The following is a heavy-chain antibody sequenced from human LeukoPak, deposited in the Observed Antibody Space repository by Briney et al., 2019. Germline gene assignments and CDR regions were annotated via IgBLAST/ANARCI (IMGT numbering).Heavy chain of an antibody. CDR3: ARASDDFGDYGFDY. D-gene: IGHD4-17*01. V-gene: IGHV4-59*12. Sequence: SETLSLTCTVSGGSISSYYWSWIRQPPGKGLEWIGYIYYSGSTNYNPSLKSRVTMSMDTSKNQFSLRLSSVTAADTAVYYCARASDDFGDYGFDYWGQGTLVTVSS. J-gene: IGHJ4*02. CDR1: GGSISSYY. CDR2: IYYSGST.